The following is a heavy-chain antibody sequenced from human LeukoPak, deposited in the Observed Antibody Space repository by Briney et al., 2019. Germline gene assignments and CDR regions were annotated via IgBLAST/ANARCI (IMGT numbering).Heavy chain of an antibody. Sequence: SETLSLTCAVSGGSISISNWWRWVRQPPGKGLEWIGEVYPSGSTNYNPSLKSRVTISVDKSKNQFSLKMTSVTAADTAVYYCARAGRHYDSSGYYWYFDYWGQGTLVTVSS. J-gene: IGHJ4*02. CDR1: GGSISISNW. V-gene: IGHV4-4*02. D-gene: IGHD3-22*01. CDR3: ARAGRHYDSSGYYWYFDY. CDR2: VYPSGST.